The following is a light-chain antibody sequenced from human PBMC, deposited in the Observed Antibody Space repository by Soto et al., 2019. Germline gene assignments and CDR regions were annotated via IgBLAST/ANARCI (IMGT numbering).Light chain of an antibody. CDR2: DNM. J-gene: IGLJ2*01. CDR1: TSNIGAGYD. V-gene: IGLV1-40*01. CDR3: QSFDSSLRVV. Sequence: QSVLTQPPSVSGAPGQRVTISCTGSTSNIGAGYDVHWYQQLPGTVPRVLIYDNMKRPSGVPDRFSGSKSGTSASLAITGLQAEDEADYYCQSFDSSLRVVFGGGTKLTVL.